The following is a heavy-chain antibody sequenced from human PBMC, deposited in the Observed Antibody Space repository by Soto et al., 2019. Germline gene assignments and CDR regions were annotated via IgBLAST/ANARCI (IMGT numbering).Heavy chain of an antibody. CDR1: GDTFSSYT. Sequence: QVQLVQSGAEVRKPGSSVKVSCKASGDTFSSYTITWVRQAPGQGLEWMGRIIPILGITNYAQNFQGRVTLTADKSTGTTDIALSSLGSEDKDVYYCARGSIAFVGAYGMDLWGQGTTVTVSS. V-gene: IGHV1-69*02. CDR2: IIPILGIT. J-gene: IGHJ6*02. D-gene: IGHD1-26*01. CDR3: ARGSIAFVGAYGMDL.